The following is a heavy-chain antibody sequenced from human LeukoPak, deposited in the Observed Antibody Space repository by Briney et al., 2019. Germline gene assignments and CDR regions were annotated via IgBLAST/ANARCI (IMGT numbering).Heavy chain of an antibody. CDR1: GYTFTSYG. Sequence: ASVKVSCKASGYTFTSYGISWVRQAPGQGLEWMGWISAYNGNTNCAQKFQGRVTMTRDMSTTTDYMELSSLRSEDTAVYYCARDNSVGDIAWWFGPWGQGTLVTVSS. CDR3: ARDNSVGDIAWWFGP. D-gene: IGHD3-16*02. J-gene: IGHJ5*02. CDR2: ISAYNGNT. V-gene: IGHV1-18*01.